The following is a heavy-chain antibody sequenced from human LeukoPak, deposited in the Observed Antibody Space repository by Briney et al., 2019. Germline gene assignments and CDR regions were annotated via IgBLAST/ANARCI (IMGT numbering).Heavy chain of an antibody. D-gene: IGHD2-15*01. CDR1: GFSVSSRA. J-gene: IGHJ4*02. Sequence: SGGSLRLSCAATGFSVSSRAMSWVRQARGKGLEWLASITNNGGKTYYAASVKGRFTISRDEYQNTVSVAMSNLRVEDTAVYYCAKDHPSDGWPTFEYWGQGVRVTVSS. V-gene: IGHV3-23*01. CDR3: AKDHPSDGWPTFEY. CDR2: ITNNGGKT.